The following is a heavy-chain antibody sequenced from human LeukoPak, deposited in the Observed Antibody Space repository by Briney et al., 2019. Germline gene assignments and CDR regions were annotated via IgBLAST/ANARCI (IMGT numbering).Heavy chain of an antibody. CDR3: ANQLYSSSWGYWFDP. D-gene: IGHD6-6*01. CDR2: IYYSGST. Sequence: SETLSLTCTVSGGSISSSSYYWAWIRQPPGKGLEWIGSIYYSGSTYYNPSLKSRVTISVDTSKNQFSLKLSSVTAADTAVYYCANQLYSSSWGYWFDPWGQGTLVTVSS. V-gene: IGHV4-39*01. J-gene: IGHJ5*02. CDR1: GGSISSSSYY.